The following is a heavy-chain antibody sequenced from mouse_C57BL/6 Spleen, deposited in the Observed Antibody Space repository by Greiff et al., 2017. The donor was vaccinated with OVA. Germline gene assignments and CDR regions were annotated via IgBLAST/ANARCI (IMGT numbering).Heavy chain of an antibody. D-gene: IGHD5-5*01. J-gene: IGHJ3*01. Sequence: EVQLQQSGPELVKPGASVKISCKASGYTFTDYYMNWVKQSHGKSLEWIGDINPNNGGTSYNQKFKGKATLTVDKSSSTAYMELRSLTSEDSAVYYCARRVYYLRRGAWFAYWGQGTLVTVSA. CDR1: GYTFTDYY. CDR2: INPNNGGT. V-gene: IGHV1-26*01. CDR3: ARRVYYLRRGAWFAY.